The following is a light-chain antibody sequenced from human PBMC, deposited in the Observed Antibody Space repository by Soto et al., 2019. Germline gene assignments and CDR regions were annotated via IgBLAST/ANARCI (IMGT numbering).Light chain of an antibody. CDR2: AAS. CDR1: QGVGTD. CDR3: LQDYISQYT. Sequence: AIQMTQSPSSLSASVGDRVTITCRASQGVGTDLGWYQHKPGKAPKLLIYAASNLETGVPSRFSGSESGTDFTLTISSLQPEDSASYYCLQDYISQYTFGQGTKLEIK. V-gene: IGKV1-6*01. J-gene: IGKJ2*01.